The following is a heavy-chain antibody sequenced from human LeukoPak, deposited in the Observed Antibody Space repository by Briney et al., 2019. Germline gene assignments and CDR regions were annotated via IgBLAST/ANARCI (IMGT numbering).Heavy chain of an antibody. J-gene: IGHJ5*02. CDR3: ARDFFYSSFNWFDP. CDR2: IFYSGST. V-gene: IGHV4-39*07. CDR1: GGSVSSSSYY. D-gene: IGHD6-6*01. Sequence: SETLSLTCTLSGGSVSSSSYYWGWIRQPPGKGLEWIGSIFYSGSTYYNPSLKSRVTISVDTSNNRFSLQLTSVTAADTAVYYCARDFFYSSFNWFDPWGQGTLVTVSS.